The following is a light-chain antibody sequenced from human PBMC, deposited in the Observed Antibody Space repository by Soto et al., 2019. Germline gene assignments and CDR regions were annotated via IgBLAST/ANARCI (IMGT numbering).Light chain of an antibody. CDR3: QQYNDWPLT. J-gene: IGKJ1*01. CDR1: QSFSAN. Sequence: EILMTQSPVTLSVSPGERATSSSRASQSFSANLAWYQQKPGQAPSLLIYGAFTRATGIPARFSGTGSGTEFTLTISSLQSEDFALYYCQQYNDWPLTFGQGTKVEI. CDR2: GAF. V-gene: IGKV3-15*01.